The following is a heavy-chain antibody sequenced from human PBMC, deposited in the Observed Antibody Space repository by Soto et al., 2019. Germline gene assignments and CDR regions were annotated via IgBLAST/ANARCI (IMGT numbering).Heavy chain of an antibody. CDR3: ASAVPGGHGYNFDS. CDR1: GGSISSSNW. J-gene: IGHJ4*02. Sequence: QVQLQESGPGLVKPSGTLSLTCAVSGGSISSSNWWSWVRLPPEKGLGWIGEIYRSGSINYTPSLNSRVSISVDKSKYPFSLKLGSVTAADTAVYYCASAVPGGHGYNFDSWGQGTLVTVSS. V-gene: IGHV4-4*02. D-gene: IGHD5-18*01. CDR2: IYRSGSI.